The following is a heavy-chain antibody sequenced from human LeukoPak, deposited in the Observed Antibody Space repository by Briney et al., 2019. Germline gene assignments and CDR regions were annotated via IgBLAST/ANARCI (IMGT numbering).Heavy chain of an antibody. CDR1: GFTFSSYA. CDR2: ISYDGSNK. J-gene: IGHJ6*02. Sequence: GGSLRLSCAASGFTFSSYAMHWVRQAPGKGREGVAVISYDGSNKYYADSVKGRFTISRDNSKNTLYLQMNSLRAEDTAVYYCARPLAAAGTNAHYYYYGMDVWGQGTTVTVSS. V-gene: IGHV3-30*04. D-gene: IGHD6-13*01. CDR3: ARPLAAAGTNAHYYYYGMDV.